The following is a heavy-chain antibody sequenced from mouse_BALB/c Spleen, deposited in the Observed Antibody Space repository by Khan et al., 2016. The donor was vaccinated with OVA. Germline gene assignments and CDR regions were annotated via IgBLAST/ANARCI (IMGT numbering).Heavy chain of an antibody. Sequence: QIQLVQSGPELKKPGETVKISCKASGHTFTKYGMNWVKQAPGKGLKWMGWINTYTGEPTYADDFNGRFAFSLETSASTAYLQINNLKNEDTATYFCARPPYFSYVMDNWGQGTSDTGSS. CDR3: ARPPYFSYVMDN. CDR1: GHTFTKYG. V-gene: IGHV9-3-1*01. D-gene: IGHD2-10*01. J-gene: IGHJ4*01. CDR2: INTYTGEP.